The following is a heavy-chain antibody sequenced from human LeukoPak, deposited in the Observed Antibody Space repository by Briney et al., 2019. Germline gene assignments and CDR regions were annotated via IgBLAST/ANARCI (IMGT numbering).Heavy chain of an antibody. V-gene: IGHV3-30*18. D-gene: IGHD2-2*01. CDR2: ISYDGNNK. CDR3: AKGYCSSTSSPPIDY. CDR1: GFTFSSYG. J-gene: IGHJ4*02. Sequence: GGSLRLSCAASGFTFSSYGMHWVRQAPGKGLEWVAVISYDGNNKYYADSVKGRFTISRDNFKNTLYLQMNSLRAEDTAMYYCAKGYCSSTSSPPIDYWGEGALVPVSS.